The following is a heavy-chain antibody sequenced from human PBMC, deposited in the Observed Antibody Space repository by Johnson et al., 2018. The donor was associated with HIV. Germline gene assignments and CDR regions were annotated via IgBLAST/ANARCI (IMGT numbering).Heavy chain of an antibody. Sequence: VQVVESGGGLVQPGGSLRVSCAASGFTVSNAWMSWVRQAPGKGLEWVGRIKSKTDGGTTDYAAPVKGRFTISRDNSKNTLYLQMHSLKTEDTAVYYCTTWTDSGAFDIWGQGTMVTVSS. CDR3: TTWTDSGAFDI. CDR2: IKSKTDGGTT. D-gene: IGHD1-1*01. CDR1: GFTVSNAW. V-gene: IGHV3-15*01. J-gene: IGHJ3*02.